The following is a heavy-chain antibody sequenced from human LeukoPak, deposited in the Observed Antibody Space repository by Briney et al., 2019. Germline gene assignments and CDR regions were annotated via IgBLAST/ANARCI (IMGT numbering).Heavy chain of an antibody. CDR2: INHRGSI. Sequence: SETVSLTCAVYGGSFSGHYWSWIRQPPGKGLEWIGEINHRGSIHYNPSLESRITISVDTSKSQFSLRLTSVTAADTAVYYCVTVREQQDPNWFDPWGQGTLVTVSS. J-gene: IGHJ5*02. V-gene: IGHV4-34*01. CDR3: VTVREQQDPNWFDP. CDR1: GGSFSGHY. D-gene: IGHD6-13*01.